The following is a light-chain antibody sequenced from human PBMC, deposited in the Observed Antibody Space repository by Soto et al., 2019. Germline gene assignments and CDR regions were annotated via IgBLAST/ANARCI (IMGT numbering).Light chain of an antibody. CDR2: DVS. V-gene: IGLV2-14*01. CDR3: SSYTSSSTLVV. CDR1: SSDVGGHNY. Sequence: QSVLTQPASVSGSPGQSITISCTGTSSDVGGHNYVSWYQQHPGKAPKLMIYDVSNRPSGVSNRFSGSKSGNTASLTISGLQAEDEADYYCSSYTSSSTLVVFGGGTQLTVL. J-gene: IGLJ2*01.